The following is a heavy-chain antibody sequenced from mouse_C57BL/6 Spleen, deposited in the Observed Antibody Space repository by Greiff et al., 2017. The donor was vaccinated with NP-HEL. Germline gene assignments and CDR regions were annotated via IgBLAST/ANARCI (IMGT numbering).Heavy chain of an antibody. Sequence: EVQLQQSGPELVKPGDSVKISCKASGYSFTGYFMNWVMQSHGKSLEWIGRINPYNGDTFYNQKFKGKATLTVDKSSSTAHLELRSLTSEDSAVYYCARDYDYDVYFDVWGTGTTVTVSS. CDR1: GYSFTGYF. V-gene: IGHV1-20*01. CDR2: INPYNGDT. J-gene: IGHJ1*03. CDR3: ARDYDYDVYFDV. D-gene: IGHD2-4*01.